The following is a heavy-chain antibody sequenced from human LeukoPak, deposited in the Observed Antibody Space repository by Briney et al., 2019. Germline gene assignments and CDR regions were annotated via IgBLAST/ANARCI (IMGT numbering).Heavy chain of an antibody. D-gene: IGHD1-26*01. CDR2: INWNGGST. V-gene: IGHV3-20*01. CDR1: RFTSDDYG. CDR3: ARDLALGWFDP. Sequence: GGSLRLSCAASRFTSDDYGMSWVRQAPGRGLEWVSGINWNGGSTGYADSVKGRFTISRDNAKNSLYLQMNSLRAEDTALYHCARDLALGWFDPWGQGTLVTVSS. J-gene: IGHJ5*02.